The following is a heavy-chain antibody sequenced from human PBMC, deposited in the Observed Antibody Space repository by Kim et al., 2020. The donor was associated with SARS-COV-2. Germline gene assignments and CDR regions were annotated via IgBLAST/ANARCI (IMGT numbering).Heavy chain of an antibody. CDR3: VRGSGGTLEY. V-gene: IGHV3-7*01. D-gene: IGHD6-19*01. J-gene: IGHJ4*02. CDR1: GFTFSNYW. CDR2: MNEDGSET. Sequence: GGSLRLSCTASGFTFSNYWLHWVRQAPGKGLESVANMNEDGSETNYVDSVKGRFTISRDNAKNSFFLQMNSLSDEDTAVYHCVRGSGGTLEYWGQGALVT.